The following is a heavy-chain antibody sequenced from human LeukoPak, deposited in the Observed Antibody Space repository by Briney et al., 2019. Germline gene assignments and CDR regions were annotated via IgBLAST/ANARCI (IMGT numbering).Heavy chain of an antibody. J-gene: IGHJ4*02. V-gene: IGHV1-3*01. CDR2: ITAGNGNT. CDR3: ARDYYDNSGYSRVFGY. D-gene: IGHD3-22*01. Sequence: ASVKVSCKASGYTFTSYAIHWERQAPGQRLEWMGWITAGNGNTKYSQKFQGRVTITRDTSASTAYMELSSLRSEDTAVYYCARDYYDNSGYSRVFGYWGQGTLVTVSS. CDR1: GYTFTSYA.